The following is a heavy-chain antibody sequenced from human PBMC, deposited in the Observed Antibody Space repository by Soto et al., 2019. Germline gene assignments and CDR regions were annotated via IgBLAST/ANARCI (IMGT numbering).Heavy chain of an antibody. CDR3: ARTTWGSLYYYYYGMDV. Sequence: QVQLVQSGAEVKKPGSSVKVSCKASGGTFSSYAISWVRQAPGQGLEWMGGIIPIFGTANYAQKFQGRVTISADESTSTAYMELSSLRSEDTAVYYFARTTWGSLYYYYYGMDVWGQGTTVTVSS. D-gene: IGHD7-27*01. V-gene: IGHV1-69*01. J-gene: IGHJ6*02. CDR2: IIPIFGTA. CDR1: GGTFSSYA.